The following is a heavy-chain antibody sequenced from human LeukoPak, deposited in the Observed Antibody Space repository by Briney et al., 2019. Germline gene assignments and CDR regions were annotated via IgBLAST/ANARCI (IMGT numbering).Heavy chain of an antibody. Sequence: SETLSLTRTVSGGSISSYYWSWIRQPPGKGLEWIGYIYYSGSTNYNPSLKSRVTISVDTSKNQFSLKLSSVTAADTAVYYCARVIVVVVAATRGVYNWFDPWGQGTLVTVSS. CDR2: IYYSGST. CDR3: ARVIVVVVAATRGVYNWFDP. V-gene: IGHV4-59*01. D-gene: IGHD2-15*01. J-gene: IGHJ5*02. CDR1: GGSISSYY.